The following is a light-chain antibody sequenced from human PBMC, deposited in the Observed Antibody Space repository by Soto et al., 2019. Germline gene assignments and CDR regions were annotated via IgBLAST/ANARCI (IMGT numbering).Light chain of an antibody. J-gene: IGKJ3*01. V-gene: IGKV1-5*01. CDR3: QHYNSYLST. CDR1: QSISSW. Sequence: DIQMTQSPSTLSASVGDRVTITCRASQSISSWLAWYQQKPGKAPKLLIYDASSLESGVPSRFSGSGSGTEFTLTISSLQPDDFATYYCQHYNSYLSTFGPGTKVDIK. CDR2: DAS.